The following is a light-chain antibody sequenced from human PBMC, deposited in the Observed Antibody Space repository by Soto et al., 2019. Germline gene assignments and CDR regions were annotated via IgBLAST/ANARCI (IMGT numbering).Light chain of an antibody. CDR1: QSISSW. Sequence: DIQMTQSPSSLSASVGDRVTITCRASQSISSWLAWYQQKPGKAPKFLIYDASTLESGVPSRFSGSGSGTEFTLTISSVQPDDFATYYCQQYNSYSPYTFGQGTKVDIK. V-gene: IGKV1-5*01. CDR3: QQYNSYSPYT. J-gene: IGKJ2*01. CDR2: DAS.